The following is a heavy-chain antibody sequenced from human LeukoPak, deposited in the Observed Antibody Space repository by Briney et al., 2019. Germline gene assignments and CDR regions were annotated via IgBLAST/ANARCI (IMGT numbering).Heavy chain of an antibody. V-gene: IGHV3-23*01. Sequence: PGGSPRLSCAASGFTFSSYAMTWVRQAPGKGLEWVSAISNSGGSTYYAGSVKGRFTVSRDNSKNTLYLQMNSLRAEDTAVYYCASEYGGYDLFDYWGQGTLVTVSS. CDR1: GFTFSSYA. J-gene: IGHJ4*02. CDR3: ASEYGGYDLFDY. CDR2: ISNSGGST. D-gene: IGHD5-12*01.